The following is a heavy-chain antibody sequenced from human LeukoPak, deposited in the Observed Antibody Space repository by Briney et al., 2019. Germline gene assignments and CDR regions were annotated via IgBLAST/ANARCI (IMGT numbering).Heavy chain of an antibody. J-gene: IGHJ4*02. CDR2: IYYSGST. V-gene: IGHV4-39*01. CDR3: ASRGPSLPPDC. D-gene: IGHD3-10*01. CDR1: GGSFRSSSYY. Sequence: SETLSLTCTVSGGSFRSSSYYWGWIRQTPGKGLEWIGCIYYSGSTYYNPSLKSRVTISVDTSENQFSLKLSSVTAADTAVYYCASRGPSLPPDCWGQEALVTVSS.